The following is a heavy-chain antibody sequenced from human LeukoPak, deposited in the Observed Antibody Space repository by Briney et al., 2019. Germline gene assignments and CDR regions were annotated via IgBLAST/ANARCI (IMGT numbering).Heavy chain of an antibody. CDR3: ARAPQGYSNANCDY. D-gene: IGHD4-11*01. CDR2: INPNSGGT. J-gene: IGHJ4*02. Sequence: ASVKVSCKASGYTFTGYYMHWVRQAPGQGLEWMGWINPNSGGTNYAQKFKGRVTMTRDTSISTAYMELSRLRSDDTAVYYCARAPQGYSNANCDYGGQGTLVTVS. CDR1: GYTFTGYY. V-gene: IGHV1-2*02.